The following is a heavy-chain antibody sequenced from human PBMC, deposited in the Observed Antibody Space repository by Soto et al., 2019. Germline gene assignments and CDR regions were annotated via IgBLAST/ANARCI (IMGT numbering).Heavy chain of an antibody. CDR1: GFTFSNSG. Sequence: QVQLVESGGGVVQPGRSLRLSCAASGFTFSNSGMHWVRQTPGKGLEWVSLVSFDGSNQYYAASVKGRFTISRDNFKNTLFLQMNSLRAEDTAVYYCARTIHGDSTGAFDYWGLGTLVTVSS. J-gene: IGHJ4*02. CDR2: VSFDGSNQ. D-gene: IGHD2-21*02. V-gene: IGHV3-30*03. CDR3: ARTIHGDSTGAFDY.